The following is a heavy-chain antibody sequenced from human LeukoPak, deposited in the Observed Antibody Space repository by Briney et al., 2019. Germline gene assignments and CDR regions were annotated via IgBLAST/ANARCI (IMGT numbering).Heavy chain of an antibody. CDR1: GDSVSSDNVA. CDR2: TYYRSQWLQ. J-gene: IGHJ4*02. CDR3: SGWIQGNGGLDY. V-gene: IGHV6-1*01. D-gene: IGHD7-27*01. Sequence: SQTLSLTCDISGDSVSSDNVAWNWIRQSPSRGLEWLGRTYYRSQWLQQYGVSVKGRVTINPDTSKNQISLQLNSVTPADTAFYFFSGWIQGNGGLDYWGQGTLVTVSS.